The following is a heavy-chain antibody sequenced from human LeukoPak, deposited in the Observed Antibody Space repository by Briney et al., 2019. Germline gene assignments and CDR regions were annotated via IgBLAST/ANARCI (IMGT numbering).Heavy chain of an antibody. CDR1: GGTFSSYA. V-gene: IGHV1-69*05. CDR2: VIPIFGTA. CDR3: ARSQGGYCSSTSCYTADY. J-gene: IGHJ4*02. Sequence: SVNVPCKASGGTFSSYAISRVRQAPGQGIEWMGGVIPIFGTANYAQTFQGRVTITTDDSTSTAYMELSSLRSEDTAVYYCARSQGGYCSSTSCYTADYWGQGTLVTVSS. D-gene: IGHD2-2*02.